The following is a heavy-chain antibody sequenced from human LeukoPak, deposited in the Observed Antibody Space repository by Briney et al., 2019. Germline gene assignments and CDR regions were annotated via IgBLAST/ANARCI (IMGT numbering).Heavy chain of an antibody. V-gene: IGHV1-69*13. J-gene: IGHJ4*02. CDR2: IIPIFGTA. Sequence: GASVKVSCKASGGTFSSYAISWVRKAPVQELEWMGGIIPIFGTANYAQKLQGRVTITADESTTTAYMELSSLRSEDTAVYYCERDHYYDSSGYYSSGDYWGQGTLVTVSS. D-gene: IGHD3-22*01. CDR3: ERDHYYDSSGYYSSGDY. CDR1: GGTFSSYA.